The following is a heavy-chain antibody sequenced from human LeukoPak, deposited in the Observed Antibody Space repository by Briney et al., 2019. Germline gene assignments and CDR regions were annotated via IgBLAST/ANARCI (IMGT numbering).Heavy chain of an antibody. J-gene: IGHJ6*02. V-gene: IGHV3-30-3*01. D-gene: IGHD5-24*01. CDR1: RFTFSSYA. CDR2: ISYDGSNK. Sequence: GGSLRLSCAASRFTFSSYAMHWVRQAPGKGLEWVAVISYDGSNKYYADSVEGRFTISRDNSKNTLYLQMNSLRAEDTAVYYCARAGTITYYYYGMDVWGQGTTVTVSS. CDR3: ARAGTITYYYYGMDV.